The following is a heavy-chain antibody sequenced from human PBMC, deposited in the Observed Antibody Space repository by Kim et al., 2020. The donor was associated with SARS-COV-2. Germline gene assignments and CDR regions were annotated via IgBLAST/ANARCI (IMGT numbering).Heavy chain of an antibody. Sequence: LKSRVTISVDTSKNRFSLRLSSVTAADTAVYYCARDRGKEGAVYEYYFDYWGQGTLVTVSS. J-gene: IGHJ4*02. CDR3: ARDRGKEGAVYEYYFDY. D-gene: IGHD2-8*01. V-gene: IGHV4-31*02.